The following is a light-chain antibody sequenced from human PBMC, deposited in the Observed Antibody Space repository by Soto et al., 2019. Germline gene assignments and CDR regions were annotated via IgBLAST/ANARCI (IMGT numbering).Light chain of an antibody. CDR3: SSYTSSITYV. CDR1: SSDVGDYNH. Sequence: QSALTQPASVSGSPGQWITISCTRTSSDVGDYNHVSWYQQHPGKAPKVMIYDVSHRPSGVSNRFSGSKSGTTASLTISGLQAEDEADYYCSSYTSSITYVFGTGTKVTVL. J-gene: IGLJ1*01. CDR2: DVS. V-gene: IGLV2-14*01.